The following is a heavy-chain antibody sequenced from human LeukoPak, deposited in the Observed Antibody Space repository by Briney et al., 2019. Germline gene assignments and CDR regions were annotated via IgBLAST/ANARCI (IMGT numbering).Heavy chain of an antibody. CDR3: ARGGTDSSGWFPFDY. CDR1: GYTFTSYG. J-gene: IGHJ4*02. Sequence: WASVKVSCKASGYTFTSYGISWVRQAPGQGLEWMGWISAYNGNTNYAQKLQGRATMTTDTSTSTAYMELRSLRSDDTAVYYCARGGTDSSGWFPFDYWGQGTLVTVSS. D-gene: IGHD6-19*01. V-gene: IGHV1-18*01. CDR2: ISAYNGNT.